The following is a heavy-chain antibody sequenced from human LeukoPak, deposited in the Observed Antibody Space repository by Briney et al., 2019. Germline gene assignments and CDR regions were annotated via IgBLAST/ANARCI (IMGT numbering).Heavy chain of an antibody. V-gene: IGHV4-39*07. CDR3: ARGQPYYYDSSGYYIGYFDY. CDR2: INHSGST. CDR1: GGSISSSSYY. Sequence: SETLSLTCTVSGGSISSSSYYWGWIRQPPGKGLEWIGEINHSGSTNYNPSLKSRVTISVDTSKNQFSLKLSSVTAADTAVYYCARGQPYYYDSSGYYIGYFDYWGQGTLVTVSS. J-gene: IGHJ4*02. D-gene: IGHD3-22*01.